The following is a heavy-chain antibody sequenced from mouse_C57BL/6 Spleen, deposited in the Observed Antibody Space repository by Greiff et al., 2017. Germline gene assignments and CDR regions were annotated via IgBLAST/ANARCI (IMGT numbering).Heavy chain of an antibody. CDR3: AKGYDLFDY. V-gene: IGHV5-17*01. J-gene: IGHJ2*01. CDR2: ISSGSSTI. D-gene: IGHD2-10*02. Sequence: EVMLVESGGGLVKPGGSLKLSCAASGFTFSDYGMHWVRQAPEKGLEWVAYISSGSSTIYYADTVKGRFTISRDHAKNTLFLQMTSLRSEDTAMYYCAKGYDLFDYWGQGTTLTVSS. CDR1: GFTFSDYG.